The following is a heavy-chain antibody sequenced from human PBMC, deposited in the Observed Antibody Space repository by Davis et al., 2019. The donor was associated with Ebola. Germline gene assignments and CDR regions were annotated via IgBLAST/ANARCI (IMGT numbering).Heavy chain of an antibody. CDR1: GFTFSSYS. CDR2: ISSSSSYI. V-gene: IGHV3-21*01. D-gene: IGHD1-26*01. J-gene: IGHJ4*02. CDR3: ARESSHYATLDY. Sequence: PGGSLRLSCAASGFTFSSYSMNWVRQAPGKGLEWVSSISSSSSYIYYADSVKGRFTISRDNAKNSLYLQMNSLRAEDTAVYYCARESSHYATLDYWGQGTLVTVSS.